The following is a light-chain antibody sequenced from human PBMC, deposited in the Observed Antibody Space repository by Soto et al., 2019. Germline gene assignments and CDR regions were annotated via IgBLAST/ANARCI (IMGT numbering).Light chain of an antibody. CDR3: PQRSNWPWT. V-gene: IGKV3-11*01. Sequence: EIVLTQSPATLSLSPGERATLSCRASQSVSSYLAWYQQKPGQAPRLLIYDASNRATGIPARFSGSGSGTDFTLTISSLEPEDFAVYYCPQRSNWPWTFRQENKVEIK. CDR2: DAS. CDR1: QSVSSY. J-gene: IGKJ1*01.